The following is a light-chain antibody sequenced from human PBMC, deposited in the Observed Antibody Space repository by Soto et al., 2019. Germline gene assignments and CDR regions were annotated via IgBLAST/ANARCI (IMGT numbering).Light chain of an antibody. J-gene: IGKJ1*01. Sequence: DIQMTQSPSTLSASVGDRVSITCRASQSISRQLAWYQQKPGKAPNLLIYQESNLETGVPSRFTGSGSGTEFTLTISSMQPDDLANYYCLQDQSYWTFGQGTKVEVK. V-gene: IGKV1-5*03. CDR3: LQDQSYWT. CDR2: QES. CDR1: QSISRQ.